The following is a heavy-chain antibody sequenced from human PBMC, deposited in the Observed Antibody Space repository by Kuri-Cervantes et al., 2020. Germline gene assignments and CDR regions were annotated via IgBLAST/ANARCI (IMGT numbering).Heavy chain of an antibody. CDR2: ISYDGSNK. J-gene: IGHJ6*02. D-gene: IGHD6-13*01. CDR1: GFTFSSYA. Sequence: GGSLRLSCAASGFTFSSYAMHWVRQAPGKGLEWVAVISYDGSNKYYADSVKGRFTISRDNSKNTLYLQMNSLRAEDTAVYYCARDGGSSSWYSLDGDMDVWGQGTTVTVSS. V-gene: IGHV3-30-3*01. CDR3: ARDGGSSSWYSLDGDMDV.